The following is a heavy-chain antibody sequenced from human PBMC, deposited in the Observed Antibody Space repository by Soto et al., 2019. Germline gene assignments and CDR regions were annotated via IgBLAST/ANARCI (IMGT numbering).Heavy chain of an antibody. CDR2: IYYSGST. CDR3: ASQAAYYDFRYNWFDP. J-gene: IGHJ5*02. V-gene: IGHV4-30-4*01. D-gene: IGHD3-3*01. CDR1: GGSISSGDYY. Sequence: PSETLSLTCPFSGGSISSGDYYWSWIRQPPGKGLEWIGYIYYSGSTYYNPSLKSRVTISVDTSKNQFSLKLSSVTAADTAVYYCASQAAYYDFRYNWFDPWGQGTLVTVSS.